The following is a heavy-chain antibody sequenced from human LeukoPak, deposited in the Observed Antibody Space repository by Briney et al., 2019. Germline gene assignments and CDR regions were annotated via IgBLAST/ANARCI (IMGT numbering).Heavy chain of an antibody. CDR3: ARAYDSSGYYYDGFDP. D-gene: IGHD3-22*01. CDR1: GYTFTGYY. CDR2: INPNSGGT. J-gene: IGHJ5*02. Sequence: ASVKVSCKASGYTFTGYYMHWVRQAPGQGLEWMGRINPNSGGTNYTQKFQGRVTMTRDTSISTAYMELSRLRSDDTAVYYCARAYDSSGYYYDGFDPWGQGTLVTVSS. V-gene: IGHV1-2*06.